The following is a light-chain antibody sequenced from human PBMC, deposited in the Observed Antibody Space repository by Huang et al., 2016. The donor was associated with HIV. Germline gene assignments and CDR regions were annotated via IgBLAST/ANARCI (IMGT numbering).Light chain of an antibody. CDR1: QSISSY. V-gene: IGKV1-39*01. Sequence: DIQMTQSPSSLSASVGDRVTITCRASQSISSYLNWYQQKPGKAPKLLIYAASSLQSGDQSRFSGSGSGTDFTLTISSLQPEDFATYYCQQSYSTPWTFGQGTKVEIK. CDR2: AAS. CDR3: QQSYSTPWT. J-gene: IGKJ1*01.